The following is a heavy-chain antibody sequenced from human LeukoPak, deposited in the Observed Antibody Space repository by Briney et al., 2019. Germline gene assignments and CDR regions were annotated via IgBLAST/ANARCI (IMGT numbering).Heavy chain of an antibody. V-gene: IGHV4-4*07. D-gene: IGHD5-24*01. CDR3: VRTIRYYYYYGMDV. CDR2: IYSTGSA. CDR1: GGSISNYY. Sequence: SETLSLTCSVSGGSISNYYWSWIRPPAGRGLEWVGRIYSTGSAYYNPSLKGRVSMSVDTSKNQFSLRLSSVTAADTAVYYCVRTIRYYYYYGMDVWGQGTTVTVSS. J-gene: IGHJ6*02.